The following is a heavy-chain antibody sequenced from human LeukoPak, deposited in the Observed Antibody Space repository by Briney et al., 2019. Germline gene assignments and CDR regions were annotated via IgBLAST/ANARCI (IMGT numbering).Heavy chain of an antibody. CDR2: INPNSGGT. D-gene: IGHD3-3*01. CDR1: GYTFTGYY. J-gene: IGHJ5*02. V-gene: IGHV1-2*02. CDR3: ARDAYYDFWSGDSWFDP. Sequence: ASVKVSCKASGYTFTGYYMHWVRQAPGQGLEWMGWINPNSGGTNYAQKFQGRVTMTRDTSISTAYMELSRLRSDDTAVYYCARDAYYDFWSGDSWFDPWGQGTLVIVSS.